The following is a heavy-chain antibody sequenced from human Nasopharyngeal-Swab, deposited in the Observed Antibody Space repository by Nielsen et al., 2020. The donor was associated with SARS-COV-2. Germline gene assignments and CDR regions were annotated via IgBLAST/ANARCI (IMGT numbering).Heavy chain of an antibody. CDR3: VRSSGWYVTLDY. Sequence: KISCKASGGTFSSYAISWVRQAPGQGLEWMGGIIPIFGTANYAQKFQGRVTITADESTSTAYMELSSLRSEDTAVYYCVRSSGWYVTLDYWGQGTLVTVSS. D-gene: IGHD6-19*01. CDR2: IIPIFGTA. CDR1: GGTFSSYA. V-gene: IGHV1-69*01. J-gene: IGHJ4*02.